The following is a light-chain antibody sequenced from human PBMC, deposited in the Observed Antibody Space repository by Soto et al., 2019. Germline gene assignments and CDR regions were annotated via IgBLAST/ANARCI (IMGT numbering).Light chain of an antibody. CDR3: QQYNSYSWT. J-gene: IGKJ1*01. CDR1: QSVSTW. Sequence: DIQLTQSPSTLSASAGDRVTITCRASQSVSTWFARYQQKPVKAPKLLIYKPSSSEHGVPSRFSGSGSGTEFTLTISSLQPEDSATYYCQQYNSYSWTFGQGTKVAI. V-gene: IGKV1-5*03. CDR2: KPS.